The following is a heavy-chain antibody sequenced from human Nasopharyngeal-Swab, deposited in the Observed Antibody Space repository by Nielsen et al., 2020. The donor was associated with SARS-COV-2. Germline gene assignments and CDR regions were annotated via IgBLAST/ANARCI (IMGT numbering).Heavy chain of an antibody. CDR3: ARGGSSSWYYYYYGMDV. J-gene: IGHJ6*02. Sequence: SPTLSLPCAVYGGSFSGYYWSWIRQPRLKGLEWIGEINHSGSTIYNPSLKSRVTISVDTSKNQFSLKLSSVTAADTAVYYCARGGSSSWYYYYYGMDVWGQGTTVTVSS. CDR1: GGSFSGYY. V-gene: IGHV4-34*01. CDR2: INHSGST. D-gene: IGHD6-13*01.